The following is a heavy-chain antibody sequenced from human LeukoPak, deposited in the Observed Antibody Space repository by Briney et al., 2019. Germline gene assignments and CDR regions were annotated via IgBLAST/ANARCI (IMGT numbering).Heavy chain of an antibody. CDR1: VFTFDDYG. D-gene: IGHD4-17*01. V-gene: IGHV3-20*04. Sequence: PRGSLRLPCAASVFTFDDYGMSWVRHAPEKGVGWVSDIYWNVGRTDYADAVKGRSTISRDNAKNSLYLQMNSLRAEDTALYYCARRDYDENAFDIWGQGTMVTVSS. J-gene: IGHJ3*02. CDR2: IYWNVGRT. CDR3: ARRDYDENAFDI.